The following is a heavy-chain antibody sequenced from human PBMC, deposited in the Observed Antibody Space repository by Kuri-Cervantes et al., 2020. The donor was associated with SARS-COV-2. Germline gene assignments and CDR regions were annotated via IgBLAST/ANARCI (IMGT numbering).Heavy chain of an antibody. CDR2: IYTSGST. CDR3: ARFLPFQQQPSPNAFDI. J-gene: IGHJ3*02. CDR1: GGSSSNYY. V-gene: IGHV4-4*08. Sequence: SETLSLTCTVSGGSSSNYYWSWIRQPPGKGLEWIGYIYTSGSTNYNPSLKSRVTISVDTSKNQFSLKLSSVTAADTAVYYCARFLPFQQQPSPNAFDIWGQGTMVTVSS. D-gene: IGHD6-13*01.